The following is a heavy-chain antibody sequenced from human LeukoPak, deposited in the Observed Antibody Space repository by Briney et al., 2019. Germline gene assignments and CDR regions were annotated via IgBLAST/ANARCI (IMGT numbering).Heavy chain of an antibody. Sequence: PSETLSLTCTVSGGSISSYYCSWIRQPPGKGLEWIGYIYYSGTTNYSPSLKSRVSTSVDTSKNQFSLRLSSVTAADTAVYYCARGYSSSWYYFYYSGEGALVTVSS. J-gene: IGHJ4*02. CDR2: IYYSGTT. CDR1: GGSISSYY. V-gene: IGHV4-59*01. D-gene: IGHD6-13*01. CDR3: ARGYSSSWYYFYY.